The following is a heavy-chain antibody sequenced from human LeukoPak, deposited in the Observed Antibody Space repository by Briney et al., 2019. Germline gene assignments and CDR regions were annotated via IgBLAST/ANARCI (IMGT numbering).Heavy chain of an antibody. V-gene: IGHV4-59*01. CDR1: GGSISSYY. CDR3: ARMGLGVRYFDWLLSGFDY. D-gene: IGHD3-9*01. J-gene: IGHJ4*02. Sequence: SETLSLTCTVSGGSISSYYWSWIRQPPGKGLEWIGYIYYSGSTNYNPSLKSRVTISVDTSKNQFSLKLSSVTAADTAVYYCARMGLGVRYFDWLLSGFDYWGQGTLVTVSS. CDR2: IYYSGST.